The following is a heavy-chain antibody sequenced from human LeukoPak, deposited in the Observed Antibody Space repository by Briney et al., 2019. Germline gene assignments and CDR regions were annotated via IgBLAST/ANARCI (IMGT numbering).Heavy chain of an antibody. J-gene: IGHJ4*02. CDR2: IWYDGSKK. CDR1: GFTVSSKY. V-gene: IGHV3-33*08. D-gene: IGHD3-10*01. CDR3: ARGREGSWSFDY. Sequence: PGGSLRLSCAASGFTVSSKYMSWVRQAPGKGLEWVAVIWYDGSKKYYADSVKGRFTISRDNPKNTLYLQMNSLRAEDTAVYYCARGREGSWSFDYWGQGTLATVSS.